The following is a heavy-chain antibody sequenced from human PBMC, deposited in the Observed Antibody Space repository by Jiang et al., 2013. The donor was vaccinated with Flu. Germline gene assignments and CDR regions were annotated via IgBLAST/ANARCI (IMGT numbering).Heavy chain of an antibody. V-gene: IGHV1-3*01. CDR3: ARGGSMASRPKAFDI. D-gene: IGHD6-6*01. Sequence: GAEVKKPGASVKVSCKASGYTFTTYAMHWVRQAPGQRLEWMGWINAGNGNTRYSQMFQGRVTITRDTSASTVYMELSSLRSEDTALYYCARGGSMASRPKAFDIWGQGTMVTVSS. J-gene: IGHJ3*02. CDR2: INAGNGNT. CDR1: GYTFTTYA.